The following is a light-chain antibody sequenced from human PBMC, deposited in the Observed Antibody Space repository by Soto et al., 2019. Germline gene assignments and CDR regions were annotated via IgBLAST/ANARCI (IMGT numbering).Light chain of an antibody. V-gene: IGLV2-23*02. J-gene: IGLJ1*01. Sequence: QSALTQPASVSGSPGQSITISCTGTSSDFGNYNLVSWYQQHPGKVPKLILFEVNKRPLGVSGRFSGSKSGNTASLTISGLQAEDEADYYCCSFTSSNTHVFGTGTKLTVL. CDR1: SSDFGNYNL. CDR3: CSFTSSNTHV. CDR2: EVN.